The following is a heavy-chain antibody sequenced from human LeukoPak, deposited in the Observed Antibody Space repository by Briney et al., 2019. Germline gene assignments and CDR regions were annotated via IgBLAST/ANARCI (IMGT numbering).Heavy chain of an antibody. D-gene: IGHD3-16*02. Sequence: PGRSLRLSCAASGFTFSSYAMHWVRQAPGKGLEWVAVISYDGSNKYYADSVKGRFTISRDNSKNTLYLQMNSLRAEDTALYHCARDGRPGYDYVWGSYRYNYFDYWGQGTLVTVSS. J-gene: IGHJ4*02. CDR3: ARDGRPGYDYVWGSYRYNYFDY. CDR1: GFTFSSYA. V-gene: IGHV3-30-3*01. CDR2: ISYDGSNK.